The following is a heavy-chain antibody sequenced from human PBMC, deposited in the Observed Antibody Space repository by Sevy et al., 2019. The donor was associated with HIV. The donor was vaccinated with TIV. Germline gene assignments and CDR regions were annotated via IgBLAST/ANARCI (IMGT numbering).Heavy chain of an antibody. V-gene: IGHV4-39*01. CDR2: IYHSGNT. J-gene: IGHJ4*02. CDR1: GGSITSNNYY. CDR3: ASQPGYRSTYYGFSLSRTFDS. Sequence: SETLSLTCSVSGGSITSNNYYWGWIRQPPGKGLEWIGSIYHSGNTYYNPSLKSRVTVSVDTSRGHFSLKVTSVAASDTAVYFCASQPGYRSTYYGFSLSRTFDSWGPGTLVTVS. D-gene: IGHD6-19*01.